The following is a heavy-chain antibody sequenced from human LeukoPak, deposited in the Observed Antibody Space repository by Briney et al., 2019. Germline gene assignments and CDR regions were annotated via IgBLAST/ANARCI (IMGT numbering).Heavy chain of an antibody. D-gene: IGHD5-24*01. CDR2: TYYRSKWYN. CDR1: GDSVSSNSAA. J-gene: IGHJ6*02. CDR3: TRGRDGYNYAYYYGMDV. V-gene: IGHV6-1*01. Sequence: SQTLSLTCAISGDSVSSNSAAWNWIRQSPSRGLEWLGRTYYRSKWYNDYAVSVKGRITINPDTSKNQFSLQLNSVTPEDTAVYYCTRGRDGYNYAYYYGMDVWGQGTTVTVSS.